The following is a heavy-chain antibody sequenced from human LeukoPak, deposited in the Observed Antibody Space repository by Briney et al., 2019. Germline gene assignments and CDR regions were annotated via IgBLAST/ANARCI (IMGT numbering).Heavy chain of an antibody. J-gene: IGHJ6*02. CDR2: IYHSGST. V-gene: IGHV4-4*02. CDR3: ARVTYHYYGMDV. CDR1: GGSISSSNW. Sequence: PSETLSLTCAVSGGSISSSNWWSWVRQPPGEGLEWIGEIYHSGSTNYNPSLKSRVTISVDKSKNQFSLKLSSVTAAVTAVYYCARVTYHYYGMDVWGQGTTVTVSS.